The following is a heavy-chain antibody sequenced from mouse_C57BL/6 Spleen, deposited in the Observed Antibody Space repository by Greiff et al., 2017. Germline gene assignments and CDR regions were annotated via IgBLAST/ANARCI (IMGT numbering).Heavy chain of an antibody. CDR3: ARGGMAGYFDV. V-gene: IGHV1-52*01. CDR1: GYTFTSYW. Sequence: QVQLKQPGAELVRPGSSVKLSCKASGYTFTSYWMHWVKQRPIQGLEWIGNIDPSDSETHYNQKFKDKATLTVDKSSSTAYMQLSSLTSEDSAVYYCARGGMAGYFDVWGTGTTVTVSS. D-gene: IGHD2-10*02. J-gene: IGHJ1*03. CDR2: IDPSDSET.